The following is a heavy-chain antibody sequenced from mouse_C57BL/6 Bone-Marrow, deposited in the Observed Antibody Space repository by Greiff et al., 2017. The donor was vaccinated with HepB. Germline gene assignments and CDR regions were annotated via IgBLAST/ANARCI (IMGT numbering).Heavy chain of an antibody. J-gene: IGHJ3*01. V-gene: IGHV2-6*01. Sequence: VKLQESGPGLVAPSQSLSITCTVSGFSLTSYGVDWVRQSPGKGLEWLGVIWGVGSTNYNSALKSRLSISKDNSKSQVFLKMNSLQTDDTAMYYCASALFAYWGQGTLVTVSA. CDR2: IWGVGST. CDR1: GFSLTSYG. CDR3: ASALFAY.